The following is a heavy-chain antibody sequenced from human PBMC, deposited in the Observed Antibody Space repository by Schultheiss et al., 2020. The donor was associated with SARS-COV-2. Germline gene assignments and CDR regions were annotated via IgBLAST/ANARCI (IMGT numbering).Heavy chain of an antibody. J-gene: IGHJ6*03. CDR2: IYRIGNS. D-gene: IGHD4-11*01. V-gene: IGHV4-39*07. Sequence: SETLSLTCTVSGGSISSSSYYWSWIRQPPGKGLEWIGHIYRIGNSYYNPSLETRVTISVDTSKNQFSLKLSSVTAADTAVYYCARGQGLQLRYYYYMDVWGKGTTVTVSS. CDR3: ARGQGLQLRYYYYMDV. CDR1: GGSISSSSYY.